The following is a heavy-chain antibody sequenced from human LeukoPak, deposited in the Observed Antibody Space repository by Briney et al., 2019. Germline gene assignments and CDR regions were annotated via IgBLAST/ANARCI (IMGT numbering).Heavy chain of an antibody. Sequence: GGSLRLSCAASGFTFSSYAMHWVRQAPGKGLEWVSLISGDGGSTYYADSVKGRFTISRDNSKNSLYLQMNSLRTEDTALYYCAKEYYYDSSGYYRHKYFQHWGQGTLVTVSS. D-gene: IGHD3-22*01. CDR1: GFTFSSYA. V-gene: IGHV3-43*02. CDR3: AKEYYYDSSGYYRHKYFQH. CDR2: ISGDGGST. J-gene: IGHJ1*01.